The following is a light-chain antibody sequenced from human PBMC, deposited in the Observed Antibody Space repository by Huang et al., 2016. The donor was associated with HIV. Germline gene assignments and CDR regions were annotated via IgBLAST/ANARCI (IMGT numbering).Light chain of an antibody. CDR2: GAS. CDR3: QQYNNWPPFT. CDR1: QSVSSN. J-gene: IGKJ3*01. Sequence: EIVMTQSPATLSVSPGERATLSCRASQSVSSNLAWYQQKPGQAPRLLIYGASTRATGIPARVNGSGSATEVTLTISSLQSEDFAVYYCQQYNNWPPFTFGPGTKVDIK. V-gene: IGKV3-15*01.